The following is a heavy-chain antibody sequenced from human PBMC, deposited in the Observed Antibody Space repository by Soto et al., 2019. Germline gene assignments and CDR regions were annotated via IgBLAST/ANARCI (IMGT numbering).Heavy chain of an antibody. J-gene: IGHJ4*02. Sequence: GESLKISCRASGYTFTDAWIGWVRQMPGKGLEWMGIVYPGDSQTRYNPSFQGQITISADKSITTAYLQWTSLKASDSAMYYCARQKGYWGQGTMVTVSS. CDR3: ARQKGY. V-gene: IGHV5-51*01. CDR2: VYPGDSQT. CDR1: GYTFTDAW.